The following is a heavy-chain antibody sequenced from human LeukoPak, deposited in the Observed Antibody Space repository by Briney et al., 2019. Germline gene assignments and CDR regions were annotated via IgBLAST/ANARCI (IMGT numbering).Heavy chain of an antibody. V-gene: IGHV3-21*01. Sequence: GGSLRLSCAASGLTFISYRSSYSMNWVRQAPGKGLEWVSSISVRSSHIYYADSVKGRFTISRDNAKNSLYLQMNSLRAEDTAVYFCARGNDRSGYYPGSLDYWGQGTLVTVSS. J-gene: IGHJ4*02. CDR2: ISVRSSHI. CDR1: GLTFISYRSSYS. CDR3: ARGNDRSGYYPGSLDY. D-gene: IGHD3-22*01.